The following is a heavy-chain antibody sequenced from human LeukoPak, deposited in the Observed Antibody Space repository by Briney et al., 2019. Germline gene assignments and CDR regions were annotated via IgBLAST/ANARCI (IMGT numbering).Heavy chain of an antibody. CDR1: GGSISSYY. V-gene: IGHV4-4*09. CDR2: IYTSGST. Sequence: SETLSLTCTVSGGSISSYYWSWIRQPPGKGLQWIGYIYTSGSTNYNPSLKIRVTITVDTSKNQLSLKLRSVTAADTAVYYCARGRDCTNGVCYLPRSYYYYMDVWGKGTTATVSS. J-gene: IGHJ6*03. CDR3: ARGRDCTNGVCYLPRSYYYYMDV. D-gene: IGHD2-8*01.